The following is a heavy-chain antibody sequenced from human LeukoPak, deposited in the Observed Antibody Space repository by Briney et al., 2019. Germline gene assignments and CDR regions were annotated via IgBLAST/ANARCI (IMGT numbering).Heavy chain of an antibody. CDR3: AREDSSGWYGLYYFDY. V-gene: IGHV4-4*07. J-gene: IGHJ4*02. CDR1: GGSISSYY. CDR2: IYTSGST. Sequence: SETLSLTCTVSGGSISSYYWGWARQPAGKGLEWIGRIYTSGSTNYNPSLKSRVTMSVATSKNQFPLKLSSVTAAAPAVYYCAREDSSGWYGLYYFDYWGQGTLVTVSS. D-gene: IGHD6-19*01.